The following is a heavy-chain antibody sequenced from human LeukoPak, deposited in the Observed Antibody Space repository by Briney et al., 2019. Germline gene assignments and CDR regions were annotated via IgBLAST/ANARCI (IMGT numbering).Heavy chain of an antibody. Sequence: GGSLRLSCAASGFTFSSYSMNWVRQAPGKGLEWVSYISSSSRTIYDADSVKGRFTISRDNAKNSLYLQMNSLRAEDTAVYYCARDSEYSSSWYSYGMDVWGQGTTVTVSS. CDR2: ISSSSRTI. CDR3: ARDSEYSSSWYSYGMDV. CDR1: GFTFSSYS. V-gene: IGHV3-48*01. J-gene: IGHJ6*02. D-gene: IGHD6-13*01.